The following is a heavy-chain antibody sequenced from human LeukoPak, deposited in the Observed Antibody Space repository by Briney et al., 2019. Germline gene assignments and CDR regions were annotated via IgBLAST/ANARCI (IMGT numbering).Heavy chain of an antibody. Sequence: PGGSLRLSCAASGFTVSSNYMSWVRQAPGKGLEWVSVIYSGGSTYYADSVKGRYTISRDNSKNTLYLQINSLRAEDTAVYYCARDLLMVRGVIPYWGQGTLVTVSS. V-gene: IGHV3-66*01. CDR1: GFTVSSNY. CDR2: IYSGGST. J-gene: IGHJ4*02. D-gene: IGHD3-10*01. CDR3: ARDLLMVRGVIPY.